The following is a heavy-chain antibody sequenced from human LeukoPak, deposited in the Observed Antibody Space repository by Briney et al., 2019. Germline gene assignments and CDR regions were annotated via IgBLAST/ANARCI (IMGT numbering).Heavy chain of an antibody. Sequence: GASVKVSCKASGYTFTGYYMHWVRQAPGQGLEWMGWINPNSGGTNYAQKFQGRVTMTRDTSISTACMELSRLRSEDTAVYYCARGPPKGHDDSSDYYVPACFDYWGQGTLVTVSS. CDR2: INPNSGGT. D-gene: IGHD3-22*01. J-gene: IGHJ4*02. CDR1: GYTFTGYY. CDR3: ARGPPKGHDDSSDYYVPACFDY. V-gene: IGHV1-2*02.